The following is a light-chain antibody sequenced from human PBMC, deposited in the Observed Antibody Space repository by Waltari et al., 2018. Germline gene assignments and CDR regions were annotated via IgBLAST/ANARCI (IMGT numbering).Light chain of an antibody. CDR2: WAC. CDR1: QTLFNTAINRNQ. Sequence: DIVLTQSPDSLTVSLGERATISCNSRQTLFNTAINRNQVGWYQQKAGQPQKVLIYWACTREVGVPDRFSGSGSGTDFTLTSSSLQAEDVAVYYCQQFFSAGDTFGPGTKVEI. CDR3: QQFFSAGDT. V-gene: IGKV4-1*01. J-gene: IGKJ3*01.